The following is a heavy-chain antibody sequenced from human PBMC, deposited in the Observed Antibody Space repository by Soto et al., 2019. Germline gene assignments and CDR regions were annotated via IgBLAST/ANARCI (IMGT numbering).Heavy chain of an antibody. Sequence: SVKVSCKASGGTFSSYAISWVRQAPGHGLEWMGGIIPIFGTANYAQKFQGRVTITADESTSTAYMELSSLRSEDTAVYYCARGECRPWWNAPRCAFDIWGQGTMVTVS. CDR1: GGTFSSYA. J-gene: IGHJ3*02. D-gene: IGHD3-16*01. CDR2: IIPIFGTA. V-gene: IGHV1-69*13. CDR3: ARGECRPWWNAPRCAFDI.